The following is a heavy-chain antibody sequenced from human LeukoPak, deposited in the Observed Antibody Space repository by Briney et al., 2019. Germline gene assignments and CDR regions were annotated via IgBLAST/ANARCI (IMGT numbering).Heavy chain of an antibody. V-gene: IGHV4-30-2*01. Sequence: SETLSLTCAASGGSISSDAYSWNWIRQPPGKGLEWIGYIFHSGSTYYNPSLKSRVTMSVDRSKNQFSLRLSSVTAADAAVYYCDRATAMVTYFDDWGQGTLVTVSS. CDR2: IFHSGST. CDR3: DRATAMVTYFDD. CDR1: GGSISSDAYS. D-gene: IGHD5-18*01. J-gene: IGHJ4*02.